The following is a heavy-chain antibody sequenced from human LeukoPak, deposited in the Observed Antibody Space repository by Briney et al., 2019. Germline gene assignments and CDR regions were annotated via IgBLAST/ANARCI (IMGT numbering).Heavy chain of an antibody. V-gene: IGHV4-4*02. Sequence: PSETLSLTCAVSGGSISSSNWWSWVRQPPGKGLEWIGEIYHSGSTNYNPSLKSRVTISVDTSKNQFSLKLSSVTAADTAVYYCARLPGWELRQVWFDPWGQGTLVTVSS. J-gene: IGHJ5*02. D-gene: IGHD1-26*01. CDR3: ARLPGWELRQVWFDP. CDR1: GGSISSSNW. CDR2: IYHSGST.